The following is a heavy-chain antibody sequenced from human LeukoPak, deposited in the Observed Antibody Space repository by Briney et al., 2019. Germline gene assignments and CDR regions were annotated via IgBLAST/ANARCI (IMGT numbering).Heavy chain of an antibody. CDR2: ISSSGSTI. CDR3: ARAKSSSWFNWFDP. J-gene: IGHJ5*02. D-gene: IGHD6-13*01. V-gene: IGHV3-48*03. CDR1: GFTFSSYE. Sequence: PGGSLRLSCAASGFTFSSYEMNWVRQAPGKGLEWVSYISSSGSTIYYADSVKGRFTISRDNAKNSLYLQMNSLRAEDTAVYYCARAKSSSWFNWFDPWGQGTLVTVSS.